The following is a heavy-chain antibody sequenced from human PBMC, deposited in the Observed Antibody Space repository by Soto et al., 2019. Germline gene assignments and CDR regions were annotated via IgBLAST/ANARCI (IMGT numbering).Heavy chain of an antibody. CDR3: ATGGIYYEA. Sequence: QVHLVESGGGLVKPGGSLRLSCTVSGFAFRHNYLTWIRQAPGKGLEWLSYISTSGSPAYYSDSVKGRFTISTDNAKKSLYLQMDSLRAQKTGLYYCATGGIYYEAWGQRTLVTVSS. D-gene: IGHD1-26*01. V-gene: IGHV3-11*01. CDR1: GFAFRHNY. CDR2: ISTSGSPA. J-gene: IGHJ5*02.